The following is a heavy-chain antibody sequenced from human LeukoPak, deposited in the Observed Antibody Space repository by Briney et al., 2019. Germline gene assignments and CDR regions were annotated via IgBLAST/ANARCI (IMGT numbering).Heavy chain of an antibody. V-gene: IGHV3-33*01. J-gene: IGHJ4*02. D-gene: IGHD3-3*01. Sequence: PGGSLRLSCAAAGFTFGDFGMHWVRQAPGKGREWVALIWKDGSDEFYADSVKGRFTISRDNSRNTLSLQMNRLRGEDTAVYYCAREEAFQLEASLDQWGQGTLVTVSS. CDR3: AREEAFQLEASLDQ. CDR1: GFTFGDFG. CDR2: IWKDGSDE.